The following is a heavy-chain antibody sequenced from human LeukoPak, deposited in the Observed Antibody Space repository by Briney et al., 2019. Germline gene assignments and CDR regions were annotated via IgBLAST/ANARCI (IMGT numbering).Heavy chain of an antibody. V-gene: IGHV3-7*04. D-gene: IGHD1-1*01. CDR3: AKEGAWNLDY. J-gene: IGHJ4*02. CDR2: IKGDGSEK. Sequence: GGSLGLSCVASDFNFRSNWMDWVRQAPGKGLEWVANIKGDGSEKNYVDSVKGRFSISRDNAKNSLYLEMNSLRAEDTGVYYCAKEGAWNLDYWGQGGLATVSS. CDR1: DFNFRSNW.